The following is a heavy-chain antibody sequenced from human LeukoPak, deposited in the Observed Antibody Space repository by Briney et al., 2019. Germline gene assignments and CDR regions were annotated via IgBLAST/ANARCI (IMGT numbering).Heavy chain of an antibody. J-gene: IGHJ4*02. V-gene: IGHV1-46*01. CDR3: ASNILFASGWSFFDF. D-gene: IGHD6-19*01. CDR2: INPSGGGT. Sequence: ASVKVSCKASGYTFTSYHMHWVRHAPGQGPEWMGIINPSGGGTSYAQKFQGRVTMTRDTSTSTVYMELSSLRSVDTAVYYCASNILFASGWSFFDFWGQGTLVTVSS. CDR1: GYTFTSYH.